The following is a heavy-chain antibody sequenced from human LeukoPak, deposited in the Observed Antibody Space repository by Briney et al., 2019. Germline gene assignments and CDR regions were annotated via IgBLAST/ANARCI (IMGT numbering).Heavy chain of an antibody. J-gene: IGHJ4*02. CDR3: ARGYSGYEYFDY. D-gene: IGHD5-12*01. V-gene: IGHV3-53*01. Sequence: PGGSLRLSCAASGFSVNSNFMIWVRQAPGKGLEGVSVIYRGGNTYYADSVKGRFTISRDNSKNTLYLQMNSLRAEDTAVYYCARGYSGYEYFDYWGQGTLVTVSS. CDR1: GFSVNSNF. CDR2: IYRGGNT.